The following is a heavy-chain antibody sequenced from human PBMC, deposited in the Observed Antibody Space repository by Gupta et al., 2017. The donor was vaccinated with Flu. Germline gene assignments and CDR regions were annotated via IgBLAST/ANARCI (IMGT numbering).Heavy chain of an antibody. CDR3: TTAGENGDYRPTYYYSTCMDV. J-gene: IGHJ6*02. V-gene: IGHV3-15*01. CDR2: IKSKTDGGTT. Sequence: LVESGGGSVKPGGSLRLSCAASGFSFSNAWLGWVRHAPGKGLEWIGRIKSKTDGGTTDYAEPEKGRFTISRDDSNNTLYLQMNSLKTENTAVYDCTTAGENGDYRPTYYYSTCMDVWGQGTTVTVSS. D-gene: IGHD4-17*01. CDR1: GFSFSNAW.